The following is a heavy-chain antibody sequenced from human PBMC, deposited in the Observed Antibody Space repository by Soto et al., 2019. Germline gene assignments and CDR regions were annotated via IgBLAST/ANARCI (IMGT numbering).Heavy chain of an antibody. Sequence: QVQLVQSGAEVKKPGSSVKVSCKASGGTFSSYAISWVRQAPGQGLEWMGGIIPIFGTANYAQKFQGRVTIAADESTSTADMELSSLRSEDTAVYYCARDTSGSSGWYGPWAFDPWGQGTLVTVSS. V-gene: IGHV1-69*01. CDR3: ARDTSGSSGWYGPWAFDP. J-gene: IGHJ5*02. CDR2: IIPIFGTA. CDR1: GGTFSSYA. D-gene: IGHD6-19*01.